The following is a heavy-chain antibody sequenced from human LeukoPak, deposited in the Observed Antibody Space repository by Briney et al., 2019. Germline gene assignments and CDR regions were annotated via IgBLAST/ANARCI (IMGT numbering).Heavy chain of an antibody. D-gene: IGHD1-26*01. CDR2: ISGSGDST. Sequence: PGGSLRLSCAASGFTFSSYAMSWVRQAPGKGLEWVSAISGSGDSTYYADSVKGRLTISRDNSKNTLYLQMNSLRTEDTAVYYCARVGGSYSTGIDCWGQGTLVTVSS. V-gene: IGHV3-23*01. CDR3: ARVGGSYSTGIDC. CDR1: GFTFSSYA. J-gene: IGHJ4*02.